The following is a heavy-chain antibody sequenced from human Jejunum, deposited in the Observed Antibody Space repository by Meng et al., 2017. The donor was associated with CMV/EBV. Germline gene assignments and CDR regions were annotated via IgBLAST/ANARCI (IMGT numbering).Heavy chain of an antibody. CDR3: ARGFLNGYKLFDY. CDR1: GGSVNTYA. V-gene: IGHV1-69*12. D-gene: IGHD5-24*01. CDR2: IIAIFKST. Sequence: QVMWLTTGVVVIELGCFMKVYCKSSGGSVNTYAFNWGRQAHGQGLEWMGGIIAIFKSTNYAQKFQGRLTITADESTGTSYLELSSLTSEDTAVYSCARGFLNGYKLFDYWGNATLVTVSS. J-gene: IGHJ4*01.